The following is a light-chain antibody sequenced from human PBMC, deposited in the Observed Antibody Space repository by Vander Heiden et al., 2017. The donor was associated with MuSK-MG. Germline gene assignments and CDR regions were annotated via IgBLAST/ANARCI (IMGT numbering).Light chain of an antibody. CDR3: KQVYSYLLT. J-gene: IGKJ4*01. CDR1: QGISSA. CDR2: DAS. V-gene: IGKV1-13*02. Sequence: AIQLTQSPSSLSASGGDRVTITCRASQGISSALAWYQQKPGKAPKLLFYDASSLESGVPSRFSGGGSGTDLTITISSLQAEDFATYYCKQVYSYLLTFGGGTKVEIK.